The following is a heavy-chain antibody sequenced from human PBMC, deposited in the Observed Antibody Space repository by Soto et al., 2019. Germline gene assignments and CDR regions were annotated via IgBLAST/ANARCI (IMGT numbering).Heavy chain of an antibody. J-gene: IGHJ6*02. Sequence: GGSLRLSCAASGFTFSSYAMSWVRQAPGKGLEWVSAIIGSGGSTDYADSVKGRLTISRDNSKNTLYLQMNSLRAEDTAVYYCARGGLPYYYGMDVWGQGTTVTVSS. CDR1: GFTFSSYA. CDR2: IIGSGGST. V-gene: IGHV3-23*01. CDR3: ARGGLPYYYGMDV. D-gene: IGHD4-17*01.